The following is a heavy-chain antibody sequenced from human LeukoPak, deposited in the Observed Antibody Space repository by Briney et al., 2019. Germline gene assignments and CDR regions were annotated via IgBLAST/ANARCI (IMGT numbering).Heavy chain of an antibody. CDR1: GGSISSYY. J-gene: IGHJ4*02. CDR2: IYYSGST. CDR3: ARRRKSGVSDGYNYGYFDY. V-gene: IGHV4-59*08. D-gene: IGHD5-24*01. Sequence: PSETLSLTCTVSGGSISSYYWSWIRQPPGKGLEWIGYIYYSGSTNYNPSLKSRVTISVDTSKNQFSLKLSSVTAADTAVYYCARRRKSGVSDGYNYGYFDYWGQGTLVTVSS.